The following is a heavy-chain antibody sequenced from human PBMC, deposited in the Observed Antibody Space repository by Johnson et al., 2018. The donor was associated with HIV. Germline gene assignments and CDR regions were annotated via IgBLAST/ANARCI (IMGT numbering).Heavy chain of an antibody. CDR3: AKEVTLKYNWNDGENAFDI. Sequence: MQLVESGGGLVQPGGSLRLSCAASGFTFSSYWMSWVRQAPGKGLEWVANIKKAGSEKYYVDSVKGRFTISRDNAKNSLYLQMNSLRAEDTAVYYCAKEVTLKYNWNDGENAFDIWGQGTMVTVSS. J-gene: IGHJ3*02. CDR2: IKKAGSEK. D-gene: IGHD1-20*01. CDR1: GFTFSSYW. V-gene: IGHV3-7*01.